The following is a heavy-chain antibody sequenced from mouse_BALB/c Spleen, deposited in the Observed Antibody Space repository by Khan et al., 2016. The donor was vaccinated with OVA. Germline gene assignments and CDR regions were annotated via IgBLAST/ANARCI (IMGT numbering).Heavy chain of an antibody. Sequence: EVQLQQSGPELVKPGASVKISCKASGYSFTGYFMNWVMQSHGKSLEWIGRINPHIGETFYNQKFKGKAILTVDESSSTFHMELRSLASEDSAVYYCARKNGSDFDYWGQGTTLTVSS. CDR3: ARKNGSDFDY. J-gene: IGHJ2*01. CDR1: GYSFTGYF. V-gene: IGHV1-20*02. CDR2: INPHIGET. D-gene: IGHD1-1*01.